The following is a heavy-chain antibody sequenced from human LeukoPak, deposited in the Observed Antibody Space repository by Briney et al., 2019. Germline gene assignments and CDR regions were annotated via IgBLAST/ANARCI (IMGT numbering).Heavy chain of an antibody. CDR1: GYNFASHT. Sequence: ASVKLSCKASGYNFASHTIHWVRQAPGQSLEWMGWINAGNDNTKYSQKFQGRVTTSRDTSASTAYTELSSLRSEDTAVFYCARDRRYYVSGGKDGFDIWGQGTMVTVSS. V-gene: IGHV1-3*01. CDR2: INAGNDNT. J-gene: IGHJ3*02. D-gene: IGHD3-10*01. CDR3: ARDRRYYVSGGKDGFDI.